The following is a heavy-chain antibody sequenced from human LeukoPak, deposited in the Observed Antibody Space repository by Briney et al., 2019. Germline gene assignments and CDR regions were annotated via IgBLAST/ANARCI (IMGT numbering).Heavy chain of an antibody. D-gene: IGHD2-21*01. V-gene: IGHV3-7*03. CDR1: GLTFSSYW. Sequence: GGSLRLSGAASGLTFSSYWMSWVRKPPGGGREWVANIKQDGSEKYYVDSVKGRFTISRDNAENSLYLQMNSLRAEDTAVYYCARSIAGSWRFDYWGQGTLVTVSS. J-gene: IGHJ4*02. CDR2: IKQDGSEK. CDR3: ARSIAGSWRFDY.